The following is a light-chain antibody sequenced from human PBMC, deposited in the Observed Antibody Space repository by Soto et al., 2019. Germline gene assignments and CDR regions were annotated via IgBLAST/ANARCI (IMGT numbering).Light chain of an antibody. CDR1: QTFNSRH. J-gene: IGKJ1*01. Sequence: EIVLTQSPGTLSLSPGERATLSCWASQTFNSRHLAWYQQKPGQPPSLLIFAASSRATGIPDRFSGSGSGSDFTLTISRLEPEDFAVYFCQQYETSPTTFGQGTKVEIK. CDR2: AAS. V-gene: IGKV3-20*01. CDR3: QQYETSPTT.